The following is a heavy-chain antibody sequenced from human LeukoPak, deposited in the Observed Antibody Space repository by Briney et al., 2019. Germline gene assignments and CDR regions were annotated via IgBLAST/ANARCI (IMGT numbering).Heavy chain of an antibody. CDR1: GFTFSSHG. D-gene: IGHD3-10*01. CDR3: AKLHAEFFDY. V-gene: IGHV3-23*01. Sequence: GGSLRLSCAASGFTFSSHGMCWVRQAPGRGLEWVSSISIGGDTTYSDSVKGRFTISRDNSKNTLYLQMNSLRAEDTAVYYCAKLHAEFFDYWGQGTLVTVSS. CDR2: ISIGGDTT. J-gene: IGHJ4*02.